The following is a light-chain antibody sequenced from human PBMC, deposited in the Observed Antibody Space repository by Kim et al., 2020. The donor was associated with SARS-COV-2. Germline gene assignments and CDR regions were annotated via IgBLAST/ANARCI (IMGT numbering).Light chain of an antibody. CDR2: AVS. Sequence: DIQMTQSPSTLSVSVGDTVTITCRARQSITSGLAWYQQKPGKAPKLLIYAVSNLDSGVPSRFSGSGSGTQFTLTISSLQPDDFATYYCQQHNGYFGGGTKVDIK. CDR3: QQHNGY. CDR1: QSITSG. J-gene: IGKJ4*01. V-gene: IGKV1-5*01.